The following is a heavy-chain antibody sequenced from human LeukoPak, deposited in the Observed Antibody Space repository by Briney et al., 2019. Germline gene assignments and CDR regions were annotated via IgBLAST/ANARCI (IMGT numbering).Heavy chain of an antibody. CDR1: TVSGSSGNW. Sequence: SETLSLTCALSTVSGSSGNWWSWVRQPPGKGLEWIGEVHKTGKTNYNPSLKTRVTISTDASKNQLSLELTSVTAADAAVYYCARELLGAPTPGAYWGQGTRVTVSS. J-gene: IGHJ4*02. CDR3: ARELLGAPTPGAY. V-gene: IGHV4-4*02. D-gene: IGHD7-27*01. CDR2: VHKTGKT.